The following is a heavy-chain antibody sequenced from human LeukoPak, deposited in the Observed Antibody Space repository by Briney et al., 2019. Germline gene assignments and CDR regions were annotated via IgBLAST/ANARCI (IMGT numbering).Heavy chain of an antibody. V-gene: IGHV4-61*01. Sequence: SETLSLTCTVSGGSVSSGSYYWSWIRQPPGKGLEWIGYIYYSGSTNYNPSLKGRVTISVDTSKNQFSLKLSSVTAADTAVYYCARVGATYDAFDIWGQGTMVTVSS. CDR1: GGSVSSGSYY. J-gene: IGHJ3*02. CDR3: ARVGATYDAFDI. CDR2: IYYSGST. D-gene: IGHD1-26*01.